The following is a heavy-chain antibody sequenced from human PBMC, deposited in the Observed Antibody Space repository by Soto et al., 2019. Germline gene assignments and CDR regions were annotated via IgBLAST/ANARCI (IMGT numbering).Heavy chain of an antibody. CDR3: ARLDSGSYQRYGMDV. J-gene: IGHJ6*02. V-gene: IGHV4-30-2*03. D-gene: IGHD3-10*01. Sequence: SETRSLTCAVSGGSISSGGYSWSWIRQPPGKGLEWIGYIYHSGSTYYNPSLKSRVTISVDTSKNQFSLKLSSVTAADTAVYYCARLDSGSYQRYGMDVWGQGTTVT. CDR1: GGSISSGGYS. CDR2: IYHSGST.